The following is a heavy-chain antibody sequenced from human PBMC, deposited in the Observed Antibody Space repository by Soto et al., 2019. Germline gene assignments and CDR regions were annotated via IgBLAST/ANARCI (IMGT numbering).Heavy chain of an antibody. CDR2: INAGNGNT. V-gene: IGHV1-3*01. CDR3: AREYYDFWSGYYTFYFDY. CDR1: GYTCTSYA. Sequence: ASVKVSCKASGYTCTSYAMHWVRQAPGQRLEWMGWINAGNGNTKYSQKFQGRVTITRDTSASTAYMELSSLRSEDTAVYYCAREYYDFWSGYYTFYFDYWGQGTLVTVSS. J-gene: IGHJ4*02. D-gene: IGHD3-3*01.